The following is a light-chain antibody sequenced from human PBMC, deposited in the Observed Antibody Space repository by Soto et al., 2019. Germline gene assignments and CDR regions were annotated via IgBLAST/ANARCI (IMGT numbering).Light chain of an antibody. CDR3: QQTCSGIS. CDR2: GAS. CDR1: RTINTY. Sequence: DVRMTQSPSSLSASVGDTITITCRASRTINTYLNWFQQKPGEPPRLLIYGASTLHDGVPSRFSGSGSGADFTLTISGLQPEDFASYHCQQTCSGISFGGGTKVDIK. J-gene: IGKJ4*01. V-gene: IGKV1-39*01.